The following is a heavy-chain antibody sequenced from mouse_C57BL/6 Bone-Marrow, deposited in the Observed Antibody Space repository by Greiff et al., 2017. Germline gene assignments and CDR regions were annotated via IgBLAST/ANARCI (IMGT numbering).Heavy chain of an antibody. J-gene: IGHJ4*01. CDR2: IRNKANGYTT. CDR3: ARYGDYDAMDY. V-gene: IGHV7-3*01. Sequence: VQLKESGGGLVQPGGSLSLSCAASGFTFTDYYMSWVRQPPGKALEWLGFIRNKANGYTTEYSASVKGRFTISRDNSQSILYLQLHALRTEDSATYYGARYGDYDAMDYWGQGTSVTVSS. CDR1: GFTFTDYY.